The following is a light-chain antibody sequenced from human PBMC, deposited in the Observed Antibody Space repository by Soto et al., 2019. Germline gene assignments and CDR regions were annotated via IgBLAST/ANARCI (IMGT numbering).Light chain of an antibody. CDR3: QQFNVYPYT. CDR2: RGS. Sequence: DIQMTQSPSTLSASVGDTVTITCRASQSIGNWMAWYQQTPGKAPNLLIYRGSSLQSGVPSRFGGSGSGTDFTLTIVSLQPDDFGVYFCQQFNVYPYTFGRGTKLEIK. CDR1: QSIGNW. V-gene: IGKV1-5*03. J-gene: IGKJ2*01.